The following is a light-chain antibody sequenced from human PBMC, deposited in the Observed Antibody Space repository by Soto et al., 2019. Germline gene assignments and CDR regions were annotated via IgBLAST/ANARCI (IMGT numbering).Light chain of an antibody. V-gene: IGKV3-15*01. CDR3: QQYNNWPRT. Sequence: EIVLTHSQGPLSFSASESTTLXYRASQSVSSDLAWYHQKPGQAPRLLIYGASTRATGIPARFSGSGSGTEFTLTINSLQSEDFAVYYCQQYNNWPRTFGQGTKV. CDR2: GAS. CDR1: QSVSSD. J-gene: IGKJ1*01.